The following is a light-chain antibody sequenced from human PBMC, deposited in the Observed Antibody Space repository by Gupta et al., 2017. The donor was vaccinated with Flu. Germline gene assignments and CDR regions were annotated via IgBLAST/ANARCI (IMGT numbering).Light chain of an antibody. CDR1: QSLVHSNGNTY. J-gene: IGKJ1*01. CDR2: RVS. V-gene: IGKV2-30*02. Sequence: DVVMTQSPLSLPVTLGQPASISCRSSQSLVHSNGNTYLTWFQQRPGQSPRRLIYRVSNRDSGVPDRFSGSGSGTDFTLKSSRVEAEDVGVYYGLQGKPWRTFGQGTKVEIK. CDR3: LQGKPWRT.